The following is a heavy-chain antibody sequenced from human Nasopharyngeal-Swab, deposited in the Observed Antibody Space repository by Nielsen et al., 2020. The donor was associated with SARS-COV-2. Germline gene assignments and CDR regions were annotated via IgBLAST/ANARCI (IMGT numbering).Heavy chain of an antibody. CDR2: MNPNSGNT. CDR3: ARGTTVRYFDWLFADYGMDV. D-gene: IGHD3-9*01. CDR1: GYTFTSYD. Sequence: ASVKVSCKASGYTFTSYDINWVRQATGQGLERRGWMNPNSGNTGYAQKLQGRVTMTRNTSISTAYMELRRLRSEDTAVYYCARGTTVRYFDWLFADYGMDVWGQGTTVTVSS. V-gene: IGHV1-8*01. J-gene: IGHJ6*02.